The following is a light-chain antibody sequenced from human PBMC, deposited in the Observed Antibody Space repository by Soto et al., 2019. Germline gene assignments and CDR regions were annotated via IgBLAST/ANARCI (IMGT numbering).Light chain of an antibody. CDR3: SSYTTSSTQV. J-gene: IGLJ3*02. CDR2: EVS. V-gene: IGLV2-14*01. Sequence: QSALTQPASVSGSPGQSITISGTGTSSDIGTYNYVSWYQQHPGKVPKLMIYEVSNPHSGVSNRFSGSKAGNTASLAISGLKGEDEADSYCSSYTTSSTQVFGGGTTVTVL. CDR1: SSDIGTYNY.